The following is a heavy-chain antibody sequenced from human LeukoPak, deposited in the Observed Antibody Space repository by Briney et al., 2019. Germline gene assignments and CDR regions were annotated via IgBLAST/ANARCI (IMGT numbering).Heavy chain of an antibody. CDR3: ARVPEAAAGTDP. CDR1: GFTFSSYS. Sequence: GGSLRLSCAASGFTFSSYSMNWVRQAPGKGLEWVSSISSSSSYIYYADSVKGRFTISGDNAKNSLYLQMNSLRAEDTAVYYCARVPEAAAGTDPWGQGTLVTVSS. D-gene: IGHD6-13*01. V-gene: IGHV3-21*01. J-gene: IGHJ5*02. CDR2: ISSSSSYI.